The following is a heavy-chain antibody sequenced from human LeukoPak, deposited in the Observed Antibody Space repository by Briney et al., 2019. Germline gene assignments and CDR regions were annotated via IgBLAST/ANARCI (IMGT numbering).Heavy chain of an antibody. D-gene: IGHD4-17*01. CDR1: GGSVSSGSYY. CDR3: AREVAVTPIADF. J-gene: IGHJ4*02. V-gene: IGHV4-61*01. CDR2: DYYSGST. Sequence: SETLSLTCTVSGGSVSSGSYYWSWIRQPPGKGLEWIGNDYYSGSTDYNPSLKSRVTISVDTSKNQFSLKLSSVTAADTAVYYCAREVAVTPIADFWGQGTLVTVSS.